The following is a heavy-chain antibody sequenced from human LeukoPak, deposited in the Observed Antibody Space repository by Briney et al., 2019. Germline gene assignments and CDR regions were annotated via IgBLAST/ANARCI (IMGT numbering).Heavy chain of an antibody. Sequence: SETLSLTCTVSGGSISSSSYYWGWIRQPPGKGLQWIGSIYYNGSTYYNPSLKSRVIISVDTSKNQFSLKLNSVTAADTAVFYCARHKMVRGIGYYYYMDVWGKGPRSPSP. V-gene: IGHV4-39*01. CDR3: ARHKMVRGIGYYYYMDV. CDR1: GGSISSSSYY. CDR2: IYYNGST. D-gene: IGHD3-10*01. J-gene: IGHJ6*03.